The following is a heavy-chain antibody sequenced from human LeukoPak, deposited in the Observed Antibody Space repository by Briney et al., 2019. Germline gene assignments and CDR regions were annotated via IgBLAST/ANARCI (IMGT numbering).Heavy chain of an antibody. J-gene: IGHJ4*02. CDR2: IYYSGST. CDR3: ARGRSGGDY. Sequence: SETLSLTCTVSGDSISSYYWSWIRQPPGKGLEWIGYIYYSGSTNYNPSLKSRVTISVDTSKNQSSLKLSSVTAADTAVYYCARGRSGGDYWGQGTLVTVSS. V-gene: IGHV4-59*01. D-gene: IGHD3-16*01. CDR1: GDSISSYY.